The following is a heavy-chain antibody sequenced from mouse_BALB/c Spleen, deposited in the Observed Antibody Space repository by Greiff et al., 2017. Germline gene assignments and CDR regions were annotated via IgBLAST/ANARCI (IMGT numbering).Heavy chain of an antibody. CDR1: GDSITSGY. D-gene: IGHD2-4*01. Sequence: EVHLVESGPRLVKPSQTLSLTCSVTGDSITSGYWNWIRKFPGNKLEYMGYISYSGSTYYNPSLKSRISITRDTSKNQYYLQLNSVTTEDTATYYCAIYDYGGFAYWGQGTLVTVSA. V-gene: IGHV3-8*02. CDR2: ISYSGST. CDR3: AIYDYGGFAY. J-gene: IGHJ3*01.